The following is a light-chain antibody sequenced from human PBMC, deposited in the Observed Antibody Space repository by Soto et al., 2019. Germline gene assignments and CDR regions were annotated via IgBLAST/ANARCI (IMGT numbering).Light chain of an antibody. Sequence: DIQMTQSPSSVSASVGDRVTITYRASQDISSWLVWYQQKPGKAPKLLIYAASSLQSGVPSRFSGSGAGTDFTLTISSLQPDDFATYYCQQANFFPLTFGGGTKVEIK. J-gene: IGKJ4*01. V-gene: IGKV1-12*01. CDR1: QDISSW. CDR3: QQANFFPLT. CDR2: AAS.